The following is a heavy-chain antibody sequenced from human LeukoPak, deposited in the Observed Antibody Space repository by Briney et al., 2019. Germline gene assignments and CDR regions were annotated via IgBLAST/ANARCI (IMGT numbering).Heavy chain of an antibody. J-gene: IGHJ4*02. CDR1: GFTFSSYG. CDR3: AKERLGYCSGGSCCVFDY. V-gene: IGHV3-33*06. D-gene: IGHD2-15*01. Sequence: GGSLRLSCAASGFTFSSYGMHWVRQAPGKGLEWVAVIWYDGSNKYYADSVKGRFTISRDNSKNTLYLQMNSLRAEDTAVYYCAKERLGYCSGGSCCVFDYWGQGTLVTVSS. CDR2: IWYDGSNK.